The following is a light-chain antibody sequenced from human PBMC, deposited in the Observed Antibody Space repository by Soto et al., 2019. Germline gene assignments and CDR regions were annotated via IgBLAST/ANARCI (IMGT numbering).Light chain of an antibody. CDR1: QSVSSY. CDR3: RQRSNWPIT. Sequence: EIVLTQSPASLSLSPGERATLSCRASQSVSSYLAWYQQKPGQAPRLLIYDASNRATGIPARFSGSGSGRDFTPTISSLEPEDFAVYYCRQRSNWPITFGEGTKMEIK. V-gene: IGKV3-11*02. J-gene: IGKJ4*01. CDR2: DAS.